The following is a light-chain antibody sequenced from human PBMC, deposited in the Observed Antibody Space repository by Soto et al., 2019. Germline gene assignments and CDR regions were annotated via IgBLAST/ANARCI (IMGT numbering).Light chain of an antibody. CDR3: QQGYSTRT. V-gene: IGKV1-39*01. Sequence: DSRMTKSASSLSASIGDRVTITCRASQSISSYLNWYQQKPGKAPKLLIYAASSLQSGVPSRFSGSGSGTDFTLTISSLQPEDFATYYCQQGYSTRTFGQGTKVDIK. CDR1: QSISSY. CDR2: AAS. J-gene: IGKJ1*01.